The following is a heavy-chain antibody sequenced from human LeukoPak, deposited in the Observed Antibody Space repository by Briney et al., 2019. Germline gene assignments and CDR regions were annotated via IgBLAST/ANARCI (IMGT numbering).Heavy chain of an antibody. Sequence: PGGSLRLPCAASGFTFSSYSMNWVRQAPGKGLEWVSSISSSSSYMHSADSVKGRFIISRDNAKNSLYLQMNNLKAEDTAIYYCARGDLESTVTTFGYWGQGTLVTVSS. CDR2: ISSSSSYM. J-gene: IGHJ4*02. D-gene: IGHD4-17*01. V-gene: IGHV3-21*01. CDR3: ARGDLESTVTTFGY. CDR1: GFTFSSYS.